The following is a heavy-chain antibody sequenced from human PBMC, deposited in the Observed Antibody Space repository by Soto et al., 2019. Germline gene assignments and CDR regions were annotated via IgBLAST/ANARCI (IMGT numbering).Heavy chain of an antibody. CDR2: ISNRGGRT. CDR3: ARDRTIFGVVRGWFDP. V-gene: IGHV3-23*01. CDR1: GFTFGSYA. J-gene: IGHJ5*02. D-gene: IGHD3-3*01. Sequence: EVQLLESGGGLVQPGGSLRLSCAASGFTFGSYAMSWVRQAPGKGLEWVSGISNRGGRTYHADAVKGRFTISRDNSKNTLYLQMNSLRAEDTAVYYCARDRTIFGVVRGWFDPWGQGTLVTVSS.